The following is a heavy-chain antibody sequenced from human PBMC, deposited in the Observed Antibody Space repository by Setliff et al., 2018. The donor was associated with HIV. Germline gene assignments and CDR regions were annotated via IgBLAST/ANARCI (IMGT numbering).Heavy chain of an antibody. CDR2: ISSSGKRI. CDR1: GFTFSGFS. D-gene: IGHD6-13*01. J-gene: IGHJ4*01. Sequence: GGSLRLSCVVSGFTFSGFSMHWVRQAPGKGPEWVSYISSSGKRIFYAGSVKGRFTISRDNAKNSLYLQMNSLRAEDTAIYYCARGGASSLPLDYWGHGTLVTVSS. V-gene: IGHV3-48*03. CDR3: ARGGASSLPLDY.